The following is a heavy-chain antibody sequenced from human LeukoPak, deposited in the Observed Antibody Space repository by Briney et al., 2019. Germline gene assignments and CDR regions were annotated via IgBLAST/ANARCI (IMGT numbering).Heavy chain of an antibody. CDR3: AKRNRIAVAGSVFDY. D-gene: IGHD6-19*01. J-gene: IGHJ4*02. CDR1: GFTFSSYA. CDR2: ISGSGGST. Sequence: PGGSLRLSCAASGFTFSSYAMSWVRQAPGKGLEWVSVISGSGGSTYYADSVKGRFTISRDNSKNTLYLQMNSLRAEDTAVYYCAKRNRIAVAGSVFDYWGQGTLVTVSS. V-gene: IGHV3-23*01.